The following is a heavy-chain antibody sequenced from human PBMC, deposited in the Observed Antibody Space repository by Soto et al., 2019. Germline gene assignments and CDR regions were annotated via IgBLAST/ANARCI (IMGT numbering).Heavy chain of an antibody. CDR3: ARHGERTIRSLNWFDP. CDR1: GYSISSSNW. V-gene: IGHV4-28*01. Sequence: SETLSLTCAVSGYSISSSNWWGWIRQPPGKGLEWIGYIYYSGSTYYNPSLKSRVTMSVDTSKNQFSLKLSSVTAVDTAMYYCARHGERTIRSLNWFDPWGQGTLVTVSS. CDR2: IYYSGST. J-gene: IGHJ5*02. D-gene: IGHD4-17*01.